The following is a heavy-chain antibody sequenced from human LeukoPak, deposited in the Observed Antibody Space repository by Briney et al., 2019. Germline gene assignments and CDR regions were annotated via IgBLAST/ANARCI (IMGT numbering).Heavy chain of an antibody. J-gene: IGHJ5*02. Sequence: GESLKISCKGSGYSFTSYGIGWVRQMPGKGLEWMGIIYPGDSDTRYSPSFQGQVTISADKSISTAYLQWSSLKASDTAMYYCARNRNGGSGSYGNWFDPWGQGTLVTVSS. CDR3: ARNRNGGSGSYGNWFDP. CDR2: IYPGDSDT. V-gene: IGHV5-51*01. CDR1: GYSFTSYG. D-gene: IGHD3-10*01.